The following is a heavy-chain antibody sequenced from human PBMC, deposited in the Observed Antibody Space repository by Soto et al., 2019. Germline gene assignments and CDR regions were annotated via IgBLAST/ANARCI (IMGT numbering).Heavy chain of an antibody. V-gene: IGHV1-69*12. Sequence: QVQLVQSGAEVKKPGSSVKVSCKASGGTFSSYAISWVRQAPGQGLEWMGGIIPIFGTADYAQKFQGRVTITADESTSTAYMERSSLRSEDTAVYYCAGLIAAAGPPHSPRYYYGMDVWGQGTTVTVSS. J-gene: IGHJ6*02. CDR2: IIPIFGTA. CDR1: GGTFSSYA. D-gene: IGHD6-13*01. CDR3: AGLIAAAGPPHSPRYYYGMDV.